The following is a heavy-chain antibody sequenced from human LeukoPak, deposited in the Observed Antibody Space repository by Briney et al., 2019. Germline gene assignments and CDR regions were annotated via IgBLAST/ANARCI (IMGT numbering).Heavy chain of an antibody. CDR2: IWYDGSNK. J-gene: IGHJ4*02. D-gene: IGHD3-10*01. V-gene: IGHV3-33*06. CDR1: GSTFSSYG. Sequence: PGRSLRLSCAASGSTFSSYGMHWVRQAPGKGLEWVAVIWYDGSNKYYADSVKGRFTISRDNSKNTLYLQMNSLRAEDTAVYYCAKDRYMGGSAPDYWGQGTLVTVSS. CDR3: AKDRYMGGSAPDY.